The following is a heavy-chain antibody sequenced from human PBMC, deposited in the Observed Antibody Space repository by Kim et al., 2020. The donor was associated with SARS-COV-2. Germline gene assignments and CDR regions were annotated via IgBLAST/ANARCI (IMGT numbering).Heavy chain of an antibody. V-gene: IGHV3-30*04. Sequence: GGSLRLSCATSRFNLDRHPMHWVRQAPGKGLEWVAGISDDGKNKYYAVSVKGRFTISKDSSTNTVYLEMTTLNTEDTAVYLCARGGSSDASFYRAFDLWGHGSQVTVSS. D-gene: IGHD3-16*01. J-gene: IGHJ4*01. CDR1: RFNLDRHP. CDR3: ARGGSSDASFYRAFDL. CDR2: ISDDGKNK.